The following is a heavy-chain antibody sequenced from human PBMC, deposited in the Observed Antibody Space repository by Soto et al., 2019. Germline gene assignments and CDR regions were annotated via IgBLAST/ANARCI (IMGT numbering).Heavy chain of an antibody. CDR2: IDPSDSYT. Sequence: PGESLKISCKGSGYSFTSYLISWVRQMPGKGLEWMGRIDPSDSYTNYSPSFQGHVTISADKSISTAYLQWSSLKASDTAVYYCASSPRGYCSSTSCRELGNYYGMDVWGQGTTVTVSS. J-gene: IGHJ6*02. V-gene: IGHV5-10-1*01. CDR1: GYSFTSYL. D-gene: IGHD2-2*01. CDR3: ASSPRGYCSSTSCRELGNYYGMDV.